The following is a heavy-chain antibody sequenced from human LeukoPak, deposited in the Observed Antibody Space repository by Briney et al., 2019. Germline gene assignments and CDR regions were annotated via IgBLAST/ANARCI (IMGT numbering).Heavy chain of an antibody. CDR1: GFTFRNYA. V-gene: IGHV3-23*01. D-gene: IGHD2-15*01. CDR3: AKHAATSRLTTEY. CDR2: INGSGSRT. J-gene: IGHJ4*02. Sequence: PGGSLRFYCTPFGFTFRNYATSWFPQAQCKRLNWISAINGSGSRTYYAASVKGRFTISRDNSKNTLYLKMNRLRAEDTAVYYCAKHAATSRLTTEYRGQRTLVTASS.